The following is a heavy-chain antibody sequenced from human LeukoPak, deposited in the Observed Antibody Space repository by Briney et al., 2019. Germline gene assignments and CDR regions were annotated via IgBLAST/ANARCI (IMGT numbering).Heavy chain of an antibody. D-gene: IGHD2-15*01. CDR3: ATVRYCSGGSCYPDDAFDI. J-gene: IGHJ3*02. Sequence: GGSLRLSCAASGFTFSSYSMNWVRQAPGKGLEWVSYISSSSSTIYYADSVKGRFTISRDNAKNSLYLQMNSLRAEDTAVYYCATVRYCSGGSCYPDDAFDIWGQGTMVTVSS. CDR2: ISSSSSTI. V-gene: IGHV3-48*04. CDR1: GFTFSSYS.